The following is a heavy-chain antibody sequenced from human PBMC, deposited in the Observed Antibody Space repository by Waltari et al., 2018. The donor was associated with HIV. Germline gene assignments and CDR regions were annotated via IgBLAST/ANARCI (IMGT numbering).Heavy chain of an antibody. D-gene: IGHD3-22*01. CDR1: GGSISSSNW. CDR2: IYHSGST. J-gene: IGHJ2*01. Sequence: QVQLQESGPGLVKPSGTLSLTCAVPGGSISSSNWWSWVRQPPGKGLEWIGEIYHSGSTNYNPSLKSRVTISVDKSKNQFSLKLSSVTAADTAVYYCARERSYYYDSSVSWYFDLWGRGTLVTVSS. V-gene: IGHV4-4*02. CDR3: ARERSYYYDSSVSWYFDL.